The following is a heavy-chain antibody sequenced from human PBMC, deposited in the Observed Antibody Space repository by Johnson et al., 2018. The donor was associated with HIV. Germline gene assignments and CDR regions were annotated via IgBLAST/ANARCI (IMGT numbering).Heavy chain of an antibody. CDR2: ISGSGGST. J-gene: IGHJ3*02. Sequence: VQLVESGGGVVQPGRSLRLSCAASEFTFSSYAFHWVRQAPGKGLEWVSAISGSGGSTHYADSVKCRFTISRDNSKNTLYLQMNSLRAEDTAIYYCVRDVGPLDIWGQGTLVTVS. CDR1: EFTFSSYA. V-gene: IGHV3-23*04. CDR3: VRDVGPLDI.